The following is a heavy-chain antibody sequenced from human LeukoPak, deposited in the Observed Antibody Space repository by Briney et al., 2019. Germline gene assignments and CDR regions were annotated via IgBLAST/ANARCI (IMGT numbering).Heavy chain of an antibody. D-gene: IGHD1-1*01. CDR3: ARATGTPPGFDY. V-gene: IGHV4-30-4*08. J-gene: IGHJ4*02. CDR2: IYYSGST. CDR1: Y. Sequence: YWIGWVRQMPGKGLEWMGIIYYSGSTYYNPSLKSRVTISVDTSKNQFSLKLSSVTAADTAVYYCARATGTPPGFDYWGQGTLVTVSS.